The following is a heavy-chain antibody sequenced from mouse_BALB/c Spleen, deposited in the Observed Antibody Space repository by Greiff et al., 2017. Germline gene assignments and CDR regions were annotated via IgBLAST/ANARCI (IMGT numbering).Heavy chain of an antibody. V-gene: IGHV1-5*01. Sequence: EVKLQESGTVLARPGASVKMSCKASGYTFTSYWMHWVKQRPGQGLEWIGAIYPGNSDTSYNQKFKGKAKLTAVTSTSTAYMELSSLTNEDSAVYYCTSPLYYDYDEGDYWGQGTTLTVSS. CDR3: TSPLYYDYDEGDY. J-gene: IGHJ2*01. CDR1: GYTFTSYW. CDR2: IYPGNSDT. D-gene: IGHD2-4*01.